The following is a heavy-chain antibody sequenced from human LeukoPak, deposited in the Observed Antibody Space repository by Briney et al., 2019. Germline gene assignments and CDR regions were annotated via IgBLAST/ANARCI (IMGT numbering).Heavy chain of an antibody. D-gene: IGHD3-22*01. V-gene: IGHV3-66*03. CDR1: GFGVDSNY. J-gene: IGHJ3*02. CDR2: IYYNGSA. CDR3: ARSRITMIVVVPEAFDI. Sequence: GGSLRLSCAASGFGVDSNYMTWVRRAPGKGLECVSLIYYNGSAFYADSVKGRFTISRDNSKNTLYLQMNSLRAEDTAVYYCARSRITMIVVVPEAFDIWGQGTMVTVSS.